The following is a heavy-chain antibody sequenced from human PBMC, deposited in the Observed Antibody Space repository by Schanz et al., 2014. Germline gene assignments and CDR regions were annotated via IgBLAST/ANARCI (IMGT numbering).Heavy chain of an antibody. CDR2: ISHSGGSK. Sequence: EVQLLESGGGLVQPGGSLRLSCAASGFTFNSYAMTWVRQAPGKGLEWVASISHSGGSKYYADSVKGRFTISRDNSENTLYLQMNSLSADDTALYYCARDSGPYYDKSMDVWGQGTTXAVSS. CDR3: ARDSGPYYDKSMDV. CDR1: GFTFNSYA. V-gene: IGHV3-23*01. J-gene: IGHJ6*02. D-gene: IGHD3-9*01.